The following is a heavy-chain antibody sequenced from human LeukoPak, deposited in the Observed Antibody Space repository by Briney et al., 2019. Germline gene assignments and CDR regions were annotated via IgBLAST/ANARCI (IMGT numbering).Heavy chain of an antibody. CDR1: GFTFGSYW. Sequence: GGSLRLSCAASGFTFGSYWMSWVRQAPGKGLEWVANIKQDGSEKYYVDSVKGRFTISRDNAKNSLYLQMNSLRAEDTAVYYCARDQGLGDFDYWGQGTLVTVSS. J-gene: IGHJ4*02. D-gene: IGHD7-27*01. CDR2: IKQDGSEK. CDR3: ARDQGLGDFDY. V-gene: IGHV3-7*03.